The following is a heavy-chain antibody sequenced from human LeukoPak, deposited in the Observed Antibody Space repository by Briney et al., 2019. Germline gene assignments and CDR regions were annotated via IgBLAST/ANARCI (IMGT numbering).Heavy chain of an antibody. CDR3: ARDHDPSSGWYWVGYYFDY. Sequence: GGSLRLSCAASGFIFSSYGMHWVRQAPGKGLEWVAFIRNDGSNKYYADSVKGRFTISRDNSKNTLYLQMNSLRAEDTAVYYCARDHDPSSGWYWVGYYFDYWGQGTLVTVSS. J-gene: IGHJ4*02. V-gene: IGHV3-30*02. CDR1: GFIFSSYG. CDR2: IRNDGSNK. D-gene: IGHD6-19*01.